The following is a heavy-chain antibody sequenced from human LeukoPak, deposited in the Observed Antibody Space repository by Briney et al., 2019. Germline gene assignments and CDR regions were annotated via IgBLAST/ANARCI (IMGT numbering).Heavy chain of an antibody. J-gene: IGHJ3*02. CDR2: IYHSGST. D-gene: IGHD3-22*01. CDR3: ARLTLRKDKNYYDSSGSRLIAFDI. CDR1: GYSISSGYY. V-gene: IGHV4-38-2*01. Sequence: PSETLSLTCAVSGYSISSGYYWGWIRQPPGKGLEWIGSIYHSGSTYYNPSLKSRVTISVDTSKNQFSLKLSSVTAADTAVYYCARLTLRKDKNYYDSSGSRLIAFDIWGQATMATVSS.